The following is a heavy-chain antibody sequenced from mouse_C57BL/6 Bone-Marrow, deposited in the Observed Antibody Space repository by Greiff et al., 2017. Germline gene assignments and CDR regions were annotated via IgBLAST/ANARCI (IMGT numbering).Heavy chain of an antibody. J-gene: IGHJ3*01. CDR2: ISSGSSTI. CDR3: ARPYDYDGFAY. CDR1: GFTFSDYG. V-gene: IGHV5-17*01. D-gene: IGHD2-4*01. Sequence: EVQVVESGGGLVKPGGSLKLSCAASGFTFSDYGMHWVRQAPEKGLEWVAYISSGSSTIYYADTVKGRFTISRDNAKNTLFLQMTSLRSEDTAMYYCARPYDYDGFAYWGQGTLVTVSA.